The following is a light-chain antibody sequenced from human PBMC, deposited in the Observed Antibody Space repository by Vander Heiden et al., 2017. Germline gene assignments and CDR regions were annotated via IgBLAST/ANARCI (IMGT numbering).Light chain of an antibody. CDR3: MQALQIPLT. Sequence: DIVISQAPLAMRVTPREPSSISCKSSQVLLHSNGYYYVEWDLHKPGQSPQSMIYLGYRRASGVPDRFSGSGSGTDFTLKIRRVEAQDVGVYYCMQALQIPLTFGGGNKVEIK. CDR2: LGY. J-gene: IGKJ4*01. V-gene: IGKV2-28*01. CDR1: QVLLHSNGYYY.